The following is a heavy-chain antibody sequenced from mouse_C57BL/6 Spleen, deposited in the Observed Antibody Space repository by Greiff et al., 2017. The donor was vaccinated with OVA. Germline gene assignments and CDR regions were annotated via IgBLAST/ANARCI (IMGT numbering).Heavy chain of an antibody. CDR2: IDPADGDT. D-gene: IGHD2-4*01. J-gene: IGHJ3*01. V-gene: IGHV1-50*01. CDR3: ARKLPYDYDVFAY. Sequence: QVQLQQPGAELVKPGASVKLSCKASGYTFTSYWMQWVKQRPGQGLEWIGEIDPADGDTNYNQKFKGKATLTVDTSSSTAYMQLSSLTSEDSAVYYCARKLPYDYDVFAYWGQGTLLTVSA. CDR1: GYTFTSYW.